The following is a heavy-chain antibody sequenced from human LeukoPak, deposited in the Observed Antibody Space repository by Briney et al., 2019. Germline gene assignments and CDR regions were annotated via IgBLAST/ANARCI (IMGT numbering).Heavy chain of an antibody. Sequence: GGSLRLSCAASGFTFSSYGMHWVRQAPGKGLEWVAFIRYDGSNKYYADSVKGRFTISRDNSKNTLYLQMNSLRAEDTAVYYCARDYYDSSGYYIDYWGQGTLVTVSS. J-gene: IGHJ4*02. CDR1: GFTFSSYG. CDR2: IRYDGSNK. D-gene: IGHD3-22*01. CDR3: ARDYYDSSGYYIDY. V-gene: IGHV3-30*02.